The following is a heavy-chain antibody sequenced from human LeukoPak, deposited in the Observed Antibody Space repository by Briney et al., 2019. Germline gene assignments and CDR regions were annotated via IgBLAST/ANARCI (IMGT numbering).Heavy chain of an antibody. V-gene: IGHV4-39*01. D-gene: IGHD2-15*01. Sequence: PSETLSLTCTVSGGSISTSYYWGWIRQPPGKGLEWIGSIYYSGSTYYNPSLKSRVTMSVDTTKNQFSLKLNSVTAADTAVYYCARGLGYCSGGSCYVSWFDPWGQGTLVTVSS. CDR1: GGSISTSYY. CDR3: ARGLGYCSGGSCYVSWFDP. J-gene: IGHJ5*02. CDR2: IYYSGST.